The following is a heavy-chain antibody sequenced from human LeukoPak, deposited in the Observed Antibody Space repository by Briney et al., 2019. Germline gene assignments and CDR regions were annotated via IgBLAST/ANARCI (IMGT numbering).Heavy chain of an antibody. D-gene: IGHD3-3*01. Sequence: SETLSLTCTVSGGSISSYYWSWLRQPPGKGREWVGYIYYSGSTNYNPSLKSRVTISVDTSKTQFSLKLSSVTAADTAVYYCARGYYDFWSGYYQRAPFDYWGQGTLVTVSS. CDR1: GGSISSYY. V-gene: IGHV4-59*01. CDR3: ARGYYDFWSGYYQRAPFDY. J-gene: IGHJ4*02. CDR2: IYYSGST.